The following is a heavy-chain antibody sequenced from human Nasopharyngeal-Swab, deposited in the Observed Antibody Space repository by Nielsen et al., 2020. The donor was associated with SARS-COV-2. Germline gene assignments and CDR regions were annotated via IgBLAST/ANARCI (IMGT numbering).Heavy chain of an antibody. D-gene: IGHD1-26*01. CDR3: AKYLGSGSYQAFCDY. J-gene: IGHJ4*01. CDR1: GGTFSSYA. CDR2: IIPIFGTA. Sequence: SVKVSCKASGGTFSSYAISWVRQAPGQGLEWMGGIIPIFGTANYAQKFQGRVTITADESTSTAYMELSSLRAEDTAVYYCAKYLGSGSYQAFCDYWGHGTLVTVSS. V-gene: IGHV1-69*13.